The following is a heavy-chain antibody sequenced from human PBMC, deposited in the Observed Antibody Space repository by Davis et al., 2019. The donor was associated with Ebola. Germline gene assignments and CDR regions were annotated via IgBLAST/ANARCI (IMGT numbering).Heavy chain of an antibody. Sequence: PQTLSPTCTVSGGSISISSYYWGWIRQPPGKGLEWLGSIYYSGSTNYNPSLKSRVTISVDTSKNQFSLKLSSVTAADKAVYYCARAPGATIFGVVTGYYYYYYMDVWGKGTTVTVSS. J-gene: IGHJ6*03. CDR2: IYYSGST. CDR3: ARAPGATIFGVVTGYYYYYYMDV. D-gene: IGHD3-3*01. V-gene: IGHV4-39*07. CDR1: GGSISISSYY.